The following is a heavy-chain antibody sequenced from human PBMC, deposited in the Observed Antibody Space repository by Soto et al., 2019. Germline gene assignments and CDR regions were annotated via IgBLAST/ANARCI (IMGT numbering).Heavy chain of an antibody. D-gene: IGHD6-19*01. CDR3: ARAPSPQEYSSGWYFDY. Sequence: VQLLESGGGLVQPGGSLRLSCAASGFTFSSYAMSWVRQAPGKGREWVSAMGGSGGSTYYADYVKGRFTISRDNSKTMLYLQMNSLRAEDTAVDYCARAPSPQEYSSGWYFDYWGQGTLVAVSP. CDR1: GFTFSSYA. J-gene: IGHJ4*02. V-gene: IGHV3-23*01. CDR2: MGGSGGST.